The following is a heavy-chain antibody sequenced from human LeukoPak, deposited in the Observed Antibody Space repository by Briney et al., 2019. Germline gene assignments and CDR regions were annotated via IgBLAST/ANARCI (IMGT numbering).Heavy chain of an antibody. Sequence: KTGGSLRLSCAASGFTFSSYSMNWVRQAPGKGLEWVSSISSSSSYIYYADSVKGRFTISRDNAKNSLYLQMNSLRAEDTAVYYCASTEPYGDASRGGYWGQGTLVTVSS. D-gene: IGHD4-17*01. J-gene: IGHJ4*02. V-gene: IGHV3-21*01. CDR1: GFTFSSYS. CDR2: ISSSSSYI. CDR3: ASTEPYGDASRGGY.